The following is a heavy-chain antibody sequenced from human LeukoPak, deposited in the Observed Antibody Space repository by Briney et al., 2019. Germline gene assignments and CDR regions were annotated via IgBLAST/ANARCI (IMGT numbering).Heavy chain of an antibody. CDR1: GFTFSSYS. Sequence: QAGGSLRLSCAASGFTFSSYSMNWVRQAPGKGLEWVSYISSSSSTIYYADSVKGRFTISRDNAKNSLYLQMNSLRAEDTAVYYCAREGYQLPTWFDPWGQGTLVTVSS. CDR3: AREGYQLPTWFDP. D-gene: IGHD2-2*01. J-gene: IGHJ5*02. CDR2: ISSSSSTI. V-gene: IGHV3-48*01.